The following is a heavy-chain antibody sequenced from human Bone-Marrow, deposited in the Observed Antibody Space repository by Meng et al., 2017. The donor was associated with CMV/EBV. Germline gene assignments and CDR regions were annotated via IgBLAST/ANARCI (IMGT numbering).Heavy chain of an antibody. J-gene: IGHJ6*02. CDR3: ARSVVVVAAAPYYYYGMDV. CDR2: IYYSGST. CDR1: GGSVSSGSYY. V-gene: IGHV4-61*01. Sequence: SETLSLTCTVSGGSVSSGSYYWSWIQQPPGKGLEWIGYIYYSGSTNYNPSLKSRVTISVDTSKNQFSLKLSSVTAADTAVYYCARSVVVVAAAPYYYYGMDVWGQGTTVTVSS. D-gene: IGHD2-15*01.